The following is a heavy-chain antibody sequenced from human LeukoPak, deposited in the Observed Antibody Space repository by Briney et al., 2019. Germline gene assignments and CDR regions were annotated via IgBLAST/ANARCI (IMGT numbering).Heavy chain of an antibody. Sequence: SETLSLTCTVSGVSISSSNSYWGWIRQPPGKGLEWIGSIYYSGNTYYNASLKSQVSISIDTSKNHFSLRLTSVTAADTAVYYCARDRYYYDSIGYYTLDYWGQGTLVTVSS. J-gene: IGHJ4*02. CDR3: ARDRYYYDSIGYYTLDY. D-gene: IGHD3-22*01. CDR2: IYYSGNT. V-gene: IGHV4-39*02. CDR1: GVSISSSNSY.